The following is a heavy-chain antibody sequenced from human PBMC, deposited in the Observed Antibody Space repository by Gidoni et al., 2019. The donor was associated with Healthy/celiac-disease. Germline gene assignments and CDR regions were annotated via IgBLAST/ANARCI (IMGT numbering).Heavy chain of an antibody. CDR2: LRFNCDNT. D-gene: IGHD2-2*01. V-gene: IGHV3-23*01. CDR3: AKGSCKSTTCYPDFFDF. Sequence: EVQLLESGGGLVQPGEYLRHSWAASGFTLSTYAMPWVRQAPGKGLEWVSGLRFNCDNTYYADAVKVRLTISRDNSKNTVYLQMDSLRVEDTAVYYCAKGSCKSTTCYPDFFDFWGPGTLVTVSS. CDR1: GFTLSTYA. J-gene: IGHJ4*02.